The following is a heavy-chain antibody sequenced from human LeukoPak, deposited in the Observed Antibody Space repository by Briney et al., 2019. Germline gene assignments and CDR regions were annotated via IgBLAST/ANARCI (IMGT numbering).Heavy chain of an antibody. V-gene: IGHV4-59*08. CDR1: GGSMSSYY. Sequence: SETLSLTCSVSGGSMSSYYWSWIRQPPGKGLEWIGYIHYSGNTNYNPSLKSRVTISVDTSKNQFSLKLTSVTAADTAVYHCARRGDSSGWYFFDYWGQGTLVTVSS. D-gene: IGHD6-19*01. J-gene: IGHJ4*02. CDR2: IHYSGNT. CDR3: ARRGDSSGWYFFDY.